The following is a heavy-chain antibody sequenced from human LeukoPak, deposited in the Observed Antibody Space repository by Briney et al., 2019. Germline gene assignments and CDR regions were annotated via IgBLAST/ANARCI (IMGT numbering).Heavy chain of an antibody. CDR1: GFTFSRYG. D-gene: IGHD3-22*01. CDR3: ARYDSSGYYYYFDY. J-gene: IGHJ4*02. V-gene: IGHV3-48*01. Sequence: GGSLRLSCAASGFTFSRYGMSWVRQAPGKGLEWVSYISSNSGTIDYADSVKGRFTISRDNAKDSLYLQMNSLRAEDTAVYYCARYDSSGYYYYFDYWGQGTLVTVSS. CDR2: ISSNSGTI.